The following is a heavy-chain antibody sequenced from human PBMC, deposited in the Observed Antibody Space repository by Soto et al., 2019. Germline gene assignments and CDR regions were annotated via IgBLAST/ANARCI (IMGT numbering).Heavy chain of an antibody. CDR3: AKDRRIKAARPPYGMDV. J-gene: IGHJ6*02. Sequence: GGALRLSSAAPGFSFCSYAMRWGRPAPGKGGEWVSAISGSGGSTYYADSVKGRFTISRDNSKNTLYLQMNSLRAEDTAVYYCAKDRRIKAARPPYGMDVWGQGTTVTVSS. CDR1: GFSFCSYA. V-gene: IGHV3-23*01. D-gene: IGHD6-6*01. CDR2: ISGSGGST.